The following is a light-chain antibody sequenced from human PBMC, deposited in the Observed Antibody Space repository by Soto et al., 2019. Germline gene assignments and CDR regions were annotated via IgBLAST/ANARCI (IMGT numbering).Light chain of an antibody. J-gene: IGKJ3*01. V-gene: IGKV3-11*01. Sequence: EIVLTQSPATLSLSPGERATLSYRASQSVSTYLAWYQQKPGQPPRLLIYDASNRATGIPARFTGSGSGTDFTLTISSLEPEDFAVYYCQQRSNWPPGITFGPGTKVEIK. CDR2: DAS. CDR3: QQRSNWPPGIT. CDR1: QSVSTY.